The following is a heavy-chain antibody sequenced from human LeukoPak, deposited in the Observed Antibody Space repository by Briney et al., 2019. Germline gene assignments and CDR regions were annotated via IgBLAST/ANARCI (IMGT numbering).Heavy chain of an antibody. D-gene: IGHD2-2*01. J-gene: IGHJ6*02. CDR2: IYTSGST. Sequence: SETLPLTCTVSGGSISSYYWSWIRQPAGKGLEWIGRIYTSGSTNYNPSLKSRVTMSVDTSKNQFSLKLSSVTAADTAVYYCARDDCSSTSCLGSDGMDVWGQGTTVTVSS. CDR3: ARDDCSSTSCLGSDGMDV. V-gene: IGHV4-4*07. CDR1: GGSISSYY.